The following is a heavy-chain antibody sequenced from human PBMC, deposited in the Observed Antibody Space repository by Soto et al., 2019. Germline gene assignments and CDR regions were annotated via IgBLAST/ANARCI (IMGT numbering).Heavy chain of an antibody. Sequence: QVQLQQWGARLLKPSETLSLTCAVYGGSFSGYYWSWIRQPPGKGLEWIGEINHSGSTNYNPSIKSRVTISVDSSKNQFSLKLSSVTAADTAVYYCARGLNTNGPGTWFDPWGQGTLVTVSS. V-gene: IGHV4-34*01. CDR2: INHSGST. CDR1: GGSFSGYY. CDR3: ARGLNTNGPGTWFDP. J-gene: IGHJ5*02. D-gene: IGHD2-8*01.